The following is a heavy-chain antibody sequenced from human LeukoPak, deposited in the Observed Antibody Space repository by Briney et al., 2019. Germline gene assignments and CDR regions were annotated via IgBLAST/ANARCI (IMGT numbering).Heavy chain of an antibody. V-gene: IGHV5-51*01. CDR1: GYSFTSYW. CDR3: ARGSPYFDY. J-gene: IGHJ4*02. CDR2: IHPGDSDN. Sequence: HGESLKISCKGSGYSFTSYWIGWVRQMPGKGLEWMGMIHPGDSDNRHSPSFQGQVTISADKSISTAYLQWSSLKASDTAMYYCARGSPYFDYWGQGTLVTVSS.